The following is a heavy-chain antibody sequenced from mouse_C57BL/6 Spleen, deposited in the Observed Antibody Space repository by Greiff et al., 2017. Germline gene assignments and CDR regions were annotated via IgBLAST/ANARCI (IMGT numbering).Heavy chain of an antibody. J-gene: IGHJ3*01. CDR2: IHPNSGST. CDR1: GYTFTSYW. V-gene: IGHV1-64*01. CDR3: AREGSSYSRFAY. D-gene: IGHD1-1*01. Sequence: VQLLQPGAELVKPGASVKLSCKASGYTFTSYWMHWVKQRPGQGLEWIGMIHPNSGSTNYTEKLKRKATLTINNASSTAYIQLSKLTTEDSAVYYCAREGSSYSRFAYWGQGTLVTVSA.